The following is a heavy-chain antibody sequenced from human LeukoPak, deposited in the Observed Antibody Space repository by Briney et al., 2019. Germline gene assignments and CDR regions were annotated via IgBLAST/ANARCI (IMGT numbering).Heavy chain of an antibody. D-gene: IGHD6-6*01. CDR2: ISAYNGNA. V-gene: IGHV1-18*01. J-gene: IGHJ6*03. Sequence: GASVKLSCKASGYTFTSYGISWVRQGPGQGLEWMGWISAYNGNANYDQKLQGRGTMTTDTSTRKAYMELRSLRSDDTAVYYCARDLVRSSSLFYYYYMDVWGKGTTVTVSS. CDR1: GYTFTSYG. CDR3: ARDLVRSSSLFYYYYMDV.